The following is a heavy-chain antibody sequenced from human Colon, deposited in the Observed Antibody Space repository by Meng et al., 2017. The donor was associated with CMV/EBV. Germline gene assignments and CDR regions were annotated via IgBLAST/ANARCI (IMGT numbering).Heavy chain of an antibody. Sequence: QITLKESRPTLVKPTQNLTLTCTFSGFSLRTPEVGVHWIRQPPGKALEWLALIYWDDDNQFRPSLKNRITITKDTSKNQVVLTMTNMDPVDTATYYCAHGRGWLTDYWGQGTLVTVSS. CDR2: IYWDDDN. D-gene: IGHD6-19*01. V-gene: IGHV2-5*02. CDR1: GFSLRTPEVG. J-gene: IGHJ4*02. CDR3: AHGRGWLTDY.